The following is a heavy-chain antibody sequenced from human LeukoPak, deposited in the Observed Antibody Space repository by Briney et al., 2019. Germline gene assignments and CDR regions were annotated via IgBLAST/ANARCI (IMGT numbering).Heavy chain of an antibody. CDR1: GDSVSSNSAA. Sequence: SQTFSLTCAISGDSVSSNSAAWNWIRQSPSRGLEWLGRTYYRSKWYNDYAVSVKSRITINPDTSKNQFSLKLSSVTAADTAVYYCARVSGDSSGYYGYWGQGTLVTVSS. V-gene: IGHV6-1*01. J-gene: IGHJ4*02. D-gene: IGHD3-22*01. CDR3: ARVSGDSSGYYGY. CDR2: TYYRSKWYN.